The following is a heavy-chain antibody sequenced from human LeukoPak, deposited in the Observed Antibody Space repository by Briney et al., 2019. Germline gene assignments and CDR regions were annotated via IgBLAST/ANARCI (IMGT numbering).Heavy chain of an antibody. CDR2: INSDGSST. CDR1: GFRFDDYA. J-gene: IGHJ4*02. D-gene: IGHD6-19*01. CDR3: ARKQSGFDY. V-gene: IGHV3-74*01. Sequence: PGGSLRLSCAASGFRFDDYAMHWVRQAPGKGLVWVSRINSDGSSTSYADSVKGRFTISRDNAKNTLYLQMNSLRAEDTAVYYCARKQSGFDYWGQGTLVTVSS.